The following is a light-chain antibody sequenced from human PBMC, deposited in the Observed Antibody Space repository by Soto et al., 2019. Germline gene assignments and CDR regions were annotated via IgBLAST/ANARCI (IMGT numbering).Light chain of an antibody. V-gene: IGKV3-20*01. CDR3: QQYGSTRWT. CDR2: GAS. CDR1: QSVSSSY. Sequence: EIVLTQSPGTLSLSPGERATLSCRASQSVSSSYLAWYQQKPGQAPRLLIYGASTRATGIPDRFSGSGSGTDFTLTISTPEPDDFAVYYCQQYGSTRWTFGQGTKVEFK. J-gene: IGKJ1*01.